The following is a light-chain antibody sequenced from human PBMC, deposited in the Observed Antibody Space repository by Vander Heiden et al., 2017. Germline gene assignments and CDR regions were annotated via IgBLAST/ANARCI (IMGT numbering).Light chain of an antibody. CDR2: LNN. CDR3: QSYDNRLSGSVV. J-gene: IGLJ3*02. V-gene: IGLV1-40*01. Sequence: QSVLTQPPSASRAPGQTVTIPCTGSTSNIGAGYDVHWYQQLPGTAPKLLIYLNNKRPAGGPDRFSGSKSGTSASLAISGLQAEDEADYYCQSYDNRLSGSVVFGGGTKLTGL. CDR1: TSNIGAGYD.